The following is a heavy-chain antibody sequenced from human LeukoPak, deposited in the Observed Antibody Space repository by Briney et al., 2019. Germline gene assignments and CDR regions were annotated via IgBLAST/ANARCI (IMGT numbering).Heavy chain of an antibody. CDR3: VKDRVHDSRSYYGYGY. D-gene: IGHD3-22*01. CDR1: GFIFSSFG. V-gene: IGHV3-64D*09. CDR2: ISSNGGRT. Sequence: GGSLRLSCSASGFIFSSFGWNWVRQAPGKGLEYVSAISSNGGRTYYADSVKGRFTISRDNSKNTLYLQMSSMRAEDTAVYYCVKDRVHDSRSYYGYGYLGQAALLTVSS. J-gene: IGHJ4*02.